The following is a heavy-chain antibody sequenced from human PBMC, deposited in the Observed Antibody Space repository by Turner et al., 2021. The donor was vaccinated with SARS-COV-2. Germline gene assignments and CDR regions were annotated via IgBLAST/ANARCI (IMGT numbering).Heavy chain of an antibody. J-gene: IGHJ6*02. CDR2: IYYSGST. D-gene: IGHD1-26*01. V-gene: IGHV4-39*01. CDR1: GGSISSSSYY. CDR3: AGEVVVLTTTHYGMDV. Sequence: QLQLQESGPGLVKPSETLSLTCTVSGGSISSSSYYWGWIRQPPGKGLEWIGSIYYSGSTYSNPSLKSRVTISVDTSKNQFSLKLSSVTAADTAVYYCAGEVVVLTTTHYGMDVWGQGTTVTVSS.